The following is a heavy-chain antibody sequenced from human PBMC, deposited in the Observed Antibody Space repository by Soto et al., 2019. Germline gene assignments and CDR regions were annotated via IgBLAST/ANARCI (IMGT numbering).Heavy chain of an antibody. CDR1: GGSISSNY. V-gene: IGHV4-59*01. Sequence: SETLSLTCSVSGGSISSNYWTWIRQPPGKGLEWIGYVYNSGSTNYNPSLKSRVTISEDTSKSQFSLKVNSMTAADTAVYYCARYRREAVAGYTLDNWGQGILVTVSS. J-gene: IGHJ4*02. CDR3: ARYRREAVAGYTLDN. D-gene: IGHD6-13*01. CDR2: VYNSGST.